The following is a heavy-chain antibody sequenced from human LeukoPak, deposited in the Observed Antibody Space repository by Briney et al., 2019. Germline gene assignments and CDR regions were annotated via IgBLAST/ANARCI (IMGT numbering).Heavy chain of an antibody. CDR1: GGSISSSNW. CDR2: IYHSGST. J-gene: IGHJ4*02. CDR3: ARDRRYCSSTSCYQGFDY. Sequence: PSGTLSLTCAVSGGSISSSNWWSWVRQPPGKGLEWIGGIYHSGSTNYNPSLKSRVTISVDKSENQFSLKLSSVTAADTAVYYCARDRRYCSSTSCYQGFDYWGQGTLVTVSS. V-gene: IGHV4-4*02. D-gene: IGHD2-2*01.